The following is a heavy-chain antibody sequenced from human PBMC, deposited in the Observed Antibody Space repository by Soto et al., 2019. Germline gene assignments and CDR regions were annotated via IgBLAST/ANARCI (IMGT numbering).Heavy chain of an antibody. CDR1: GFTFSSYG. D-gene: IGHD3-22*01. CDR3: AWGYYFFDS. CDR2: ISSDGSNK. J-gene: IGHJ5*01. Sequence: QVQLVESGGGVVQPGRSLRFSCAASGFTFSSYGMHWVRQAPGKGLEWVAVISSDGSNKYYGDSVKGRFTISRDNSKNTLYLQMNSLRAEDTAVYYCAWGYYFFDSWGQGTLVTVSS. V-gene: IGHV3-30*03.